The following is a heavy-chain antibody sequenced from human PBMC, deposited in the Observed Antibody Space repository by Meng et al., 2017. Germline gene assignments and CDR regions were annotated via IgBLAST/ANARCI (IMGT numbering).Heavy chain of an antibody. V-gene: IGHV3-15*01. J-gene: IGHJ4*02. Sequence: QLRCSRGVLVKPWGSLSLACAGSGFYFSNALMSWVRPAPGKVLELVGRIKSNTDGGTTDYAAPVTGSFTISRDDSTNTLSPQLNGLKIDDTAVYYCTWDDKAVSDYWGQGTLVTVSS. CDR1: GFYFSNAL. CDR3: TWDDKAVSDY. D-gene: IGHD3-9*01. CDR2: IKSNTDGGTT.